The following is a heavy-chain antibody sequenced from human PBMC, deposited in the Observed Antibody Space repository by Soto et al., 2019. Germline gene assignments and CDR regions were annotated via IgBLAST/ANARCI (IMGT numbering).Heavy chain of an antibody. CDR1: GFNFSSFA. V-gene: IGHV3-23*01. CDR2: ISGSGGSR. Sequence: GGSLRLSCAGSGFNFSSFAMTWVRQAPGKGLEWVSTISGSGGSRFYADSVKGRFTLTRDNSKDTVYLQMNSLRVEDTAFYYCAKAGTAEWIHYYYPTDVWGRGTTVTVSS. J-gene: IGHJ6*02. D-gene: IGHD5-18*01. CDR3: AKAGTAEWIHYYYPTDV.